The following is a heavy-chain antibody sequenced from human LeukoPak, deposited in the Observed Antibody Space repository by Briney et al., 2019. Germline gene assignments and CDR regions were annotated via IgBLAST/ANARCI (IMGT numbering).Heavy chain of an antibody. CDR3: TSRGFRLPLDAFDV. V-gene: IGHV4-39*01. CDR1: GGLITSSAYY. J-gene: IGHJ3*01. D-gene: IGHD5-24*01. CDR2: IYNNGDT. Sequence: SETLSLTCTVSGGLITSSAYYWVWVRQSPGRGLEWLGSIYNNGDTYYNPSFESRVTTAIETSKNQFSLKMTSVTAADAAAYYCTSRGFRLPLDAFDVWGQGTRVAVSS.